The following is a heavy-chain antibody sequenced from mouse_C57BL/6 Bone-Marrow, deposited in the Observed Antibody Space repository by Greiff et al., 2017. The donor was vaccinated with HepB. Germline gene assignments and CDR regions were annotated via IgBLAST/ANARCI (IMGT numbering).Heavy chain of an antibody. CDR2: IDPSDSYT. V-gene: IGHV1-50*01. Sequence: QVQLQQSGAELVKPGASVKLSCKASGYTFTSYWMQWVKQRPGQGLEWIGEIDPSDSYTNYNQKFKGKATLTVDTSSSTAYMQLSSLTSEDSAVYYCARGDYPFAYWGQGTLVTVSA. CDR1: GYTFTSYW. D-gene: IGHD2-4*01. J-gene: IGHJ3*01. CDR3: ARGDYPFAY.